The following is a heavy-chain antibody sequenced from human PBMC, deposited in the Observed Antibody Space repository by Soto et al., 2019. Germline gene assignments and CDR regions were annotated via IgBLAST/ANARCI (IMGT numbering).Heavy chain of an antibody. V-gene: IGHV1-24*01. CDR1: GYTLTELS. J-gene: IGHJ3*02. CDR2: FDPEDGET. Sequence: QVQLVQSGAEVKKPGASVKVSCKVSGYTLTELSMHWVRQAPGKGLEWMGGFDPEDGETIYAQKFQGRVTMTEDTSTDTTYMGLSSLRSEDTAVYYCATVADFWSGSRNAFDIWGQGTMVTVSS. CDR3: ATVADFWSGSRNAFDI. D-gene: IGHD3-3*01.